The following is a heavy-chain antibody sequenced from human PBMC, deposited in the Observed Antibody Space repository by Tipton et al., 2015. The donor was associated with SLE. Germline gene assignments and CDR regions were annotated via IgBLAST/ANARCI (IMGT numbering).Heavy chain of an antibody. CDR1: GFTFSNYA. CDR3: VRNLPWPAVGVGRYDYYYMDV. J-gene: IGHJ6*03. Sequence: SLRLSCAASGFTFSNYAMHWVRQAPGKGLEWVAVISYDGSNKYYADSVKGRFTISRDNSKNMLYLQMNSLRAEDTAVYYCVRNLPWPAVGVGRYDYYYMDVWGEGTTVTVSS. D-gene: IGHD3-3*01. CDR2: ISYDGSNK. V-gene: IGHV3-30*04.